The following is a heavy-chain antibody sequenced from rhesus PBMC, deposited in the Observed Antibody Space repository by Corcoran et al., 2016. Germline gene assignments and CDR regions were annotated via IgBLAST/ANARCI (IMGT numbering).Heavy chain of an antibody. D-gene: IGHD2-27*01. Sequence: QVQLVQSGAEVKKPGSSVKVSCKASGYTFTDYYMHWVRQAPRQGLEWMGWINPYKGNTKHAQKFQGRVTMTRDTSTSTAYMELSSLGSEDTAVYYCARGYCSGIYCYVGYYFDYWGQGVLVTVSS. J-gene: IGHJ4*01. V-gene: IGHV1S2*01. CDR1: GYTFTDYY. CDR3: ARGYCSGIYCYVGYYFDY. CDR2: INPYKGNT.